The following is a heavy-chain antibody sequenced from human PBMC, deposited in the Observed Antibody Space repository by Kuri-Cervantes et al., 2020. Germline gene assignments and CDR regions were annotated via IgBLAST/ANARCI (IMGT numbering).Heavy chain of an antibody. J-gene: IGHJ4*02. V-gene: IGHV3-21*04. CDR2: ISSSSSYI. CDR1: RFTFSSYS. CDR3: AKVAPATVNPNFDY. Sequence: GGSLRLSCAASRFTFSSYSMNWVRQAPGKGLEWVSSISSSSSYIYYADSVKGRFTISRDNSKNTLYLQMNSLRAEDTAVYYCAKVAPATVNPNFDYWGQGTLVTVSS. D-gene: IGHD4-17*01.